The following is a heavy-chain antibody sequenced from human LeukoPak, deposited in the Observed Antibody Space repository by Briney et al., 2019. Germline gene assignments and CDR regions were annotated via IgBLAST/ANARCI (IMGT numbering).Heavy chain of an antibody. J-gene: IGHJ4*02. CDR2: IYYSGST. D-gene: IGHD1-1*01. V-gene: IGHV4-61*01. CDR3: ASHSTLETYNSNWDRAFNH. CDR1: GGSISSGTYY. Sequence: KSSETLSLTCTVSGGSISSGTYYWSWIRQPPGKGLEWIGFIYYSGSTIYNPSLKSRVTISIDTSKNQFSLKMRSVTAADTAVYYCASHSTLETYNSNWDRAFNHWGQGILVTVSS.